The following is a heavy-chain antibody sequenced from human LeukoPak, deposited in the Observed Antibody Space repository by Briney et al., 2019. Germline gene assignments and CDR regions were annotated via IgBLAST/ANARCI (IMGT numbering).Heavy chain of an antibody. J-gene: IGHJ4*02. CDR1: GGSVSSGSYY. D-gene: IGHD4-17*01. V-gene: IGHV4-61*01. CDR2: IYYSGST. Sequence: SETLSLTCTVSGGSVSSGSYYWSWIRQPPGKGLEWIGYIYYSGSTNYNPSLKSRVTISVDTSKNQFSLKLSSVTAADTAVYYCARVSVCGDLDYWGQGTPVTVSS. CDR3: ARVSVCGDLDY.